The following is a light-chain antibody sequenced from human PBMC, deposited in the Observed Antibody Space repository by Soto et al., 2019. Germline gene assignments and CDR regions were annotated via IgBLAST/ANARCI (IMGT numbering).Light chain of an antibody. CDR1: QDIDNY. J-gene: IGKJ5*01. V-gene: IGKV1-33*01. CDR3: QQYDTRPTMT. Sequence: IKLTQSPSSVSASDGESVTITCRASQDIDNYLNWYQHRPGEAPKLLIYAASYLETGVPARFSGSGSGTDFSFTITSLQPEDSATYYCQQYDTRPTMTFGQGTLLEIK. CDR2: AAS.